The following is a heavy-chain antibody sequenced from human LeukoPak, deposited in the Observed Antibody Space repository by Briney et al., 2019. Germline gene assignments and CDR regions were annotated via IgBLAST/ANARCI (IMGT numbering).Heavy chain of an antibody. V-gene: IGHV1-18*01. J-gene: IGHJ5*02. CDR1: GYTFTSYG. CDR2: ISAYNGNT. D-gene: IGHD5-24*01. Sequence: ASAKVSCKASGYTFTSYGISWVRQAPGQGLEWIGWISAYNGNTNYAQKLQGRVTMTTDTSTSTAYMELRSLRSDDTAVYYCARMAFEQVETPLNWFDPWGQGTLVTVSS. CDR3: ARMAFEQVETPLNWFDP.